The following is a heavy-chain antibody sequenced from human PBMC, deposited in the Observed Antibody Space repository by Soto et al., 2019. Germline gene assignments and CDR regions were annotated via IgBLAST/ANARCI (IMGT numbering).Heavy chain of an antibody. CDR3: TTENGPLDY. CDR2: IKGKTDGGTT. CDR1: GFTFSNAW. J-gene: IGHJ4*02. V-gene: IGHV3-15*07. Sequence: EVQLVESGGGLVKPGGPLRLSFAAFGFTFSNAWITWVRRAPGKGLEWVARIKGKTDGGTTDYAAPVKGRFTISRDDSQNTLYLQMNSLKTEDTAVYYCTTENGPLDYWGQGTLVTVSS.